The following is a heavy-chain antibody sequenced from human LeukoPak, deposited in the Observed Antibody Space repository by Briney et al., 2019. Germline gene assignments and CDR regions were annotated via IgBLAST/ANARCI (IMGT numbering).Heavy chain of an antibody. J-gene: IGHJ5*02. CDR3: ARAAGPRRNWFDP. V-gene: IGHV3-48*01. CDR1: GFTFSSYS. CDR2: ISSSSSTI. Sequence: GGSLRLSCAASGFTFSSYSMNWVRQAPGKGLEWVSYISSSSSTIYYADSVKGRFTISRDNAKNSLYLQMNSLRAEDTAVYYCARAAGPRRNWFDPWGQGTLVTVCS.